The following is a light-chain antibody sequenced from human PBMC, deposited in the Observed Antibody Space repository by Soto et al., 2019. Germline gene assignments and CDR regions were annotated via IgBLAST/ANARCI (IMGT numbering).Light chain of an antibody. Sequence: DIQMTQSPSSLSASVGDRVTITCRASQSISSYLNWYQQKPGRVPKLLIYDESTLQSGVPSRFSGSGSGTDFTLTIYNLQPEDFATYYCQQSYSTPYTFGQGTKL. CDR1: QSISSY. V-gene: IGKV1-39*01. J-gene: IGKJ2*01. CDR3: QQSYSTPYT. CDR2: DES.